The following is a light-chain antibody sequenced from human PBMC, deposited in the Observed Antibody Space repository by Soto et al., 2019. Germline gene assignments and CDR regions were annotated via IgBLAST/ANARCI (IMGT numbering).Light chain of an antibody. V-gene: IGKV1-27*01. J-gene: IGKJ4*01. CDR2: AAS. Sequence: DMQRTQSPSSLSASVGDRVTITCRASQGISNYLAWYQQKPGKVPRLLIYAASTLHSGVPSRFSGSGSGTDFTLTITTLQPEDVATYYCQKYDGVPLTFGGGTKVDIK. CDR1: QGISNY. CDR3: QKYDGVPLT.